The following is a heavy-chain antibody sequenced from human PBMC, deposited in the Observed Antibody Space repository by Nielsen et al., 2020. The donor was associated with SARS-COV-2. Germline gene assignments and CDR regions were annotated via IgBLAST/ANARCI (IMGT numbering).Heavy chain of an antibody. Sequence: GESLKISCAASGFFFSDYYMGWIRQAPGKGLEWISYISGSATTIYYADSVRGRFTISRDNAKNTLYLQMNSLRAEDTAVYYCARYDFWSGYGNWFDPWGQGTRVTVSS. J-gene: IGHJ5*02. CDR3: ARYDFWSGYGNWFDP. CDR2: ISGSATTI. V-gene: IGHV3-11*01. D-gene: IGHD3-3*01. CDR1: GFFFSDYY.